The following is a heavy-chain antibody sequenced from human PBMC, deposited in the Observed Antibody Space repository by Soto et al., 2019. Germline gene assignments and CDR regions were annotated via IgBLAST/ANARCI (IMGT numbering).Heavy chain of an antibody. Sequence: EVQLLESGGGLVQPGGSLRLSCAVSGFSLSNYAMSWVRQAPGKGLEWVSAISGSGSNTYYTDSVKGRFTISRDKSKTTLFLQMSSLRAEDTAVYYCAKAGITLVRGSFDYWGQGTLVTVSS. CDR2: ISGSGSNT. D-gene: IGHD3-10*01. CDR1: GFSLSNYA. V-gene: IGHV3-23*01. J-gene: IGHJ4*02. CDR3: AKAGITLVRGSFDY.